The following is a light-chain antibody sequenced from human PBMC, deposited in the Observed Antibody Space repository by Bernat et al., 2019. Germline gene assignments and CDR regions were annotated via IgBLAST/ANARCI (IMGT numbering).Light chain of an antibody. J-gene: IGLJ3*02. CDR2: EDN. CDR1: SGSIASYY. Sequence: MLTQPHSVSESPGKTVIISCTRSSGSIASYYVQWYQQRPGSSPTSVIYEDNQRPPGVPDRFSGSIDSSSNSASLTISGLKTEDEADYYCQSYDNNNWVFGGGTKLTVL. V-gene: IGLV6-57*01. CDR3: QSYDNNNWV.